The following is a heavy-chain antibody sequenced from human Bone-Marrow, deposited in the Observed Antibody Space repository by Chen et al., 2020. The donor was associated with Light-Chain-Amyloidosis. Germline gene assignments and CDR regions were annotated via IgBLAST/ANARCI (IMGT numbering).Heavy chain of an antibody. Sequence: QLVEVGGGLVEPGSSLRLSCASPGDTFEDSAMQWVRQAPGKGLEWVAGISWNSYSIAYADSVKGRFTLFRDNAKNSLFLQMNSLRAEDTALYYCAKDVGPGTTRYFEDWGQGTLVTVSS. V-gene: IGHV3-9*01. CDR3: AKDVGPGTTRYFED. CDR2: ISWNSYSI. D-gene: IGHD1-7*01. CDR1: GDTFEDSA. J-gene: IGHJ4*02.